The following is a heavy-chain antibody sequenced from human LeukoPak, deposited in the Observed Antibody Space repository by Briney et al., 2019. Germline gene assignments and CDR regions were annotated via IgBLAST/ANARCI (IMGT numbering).Heavy chain of an antibody. Sequence: GGSLRLSCAVSGFTVSSNYMSWVRQAPGKGLEWVSAISGSGGSTYYADSVRGRFTVSRDNSKNTLYLQMNSLRAEDTAVYYCAKSFIGSYPYFDYWGQGTLVTVSS. CDR1: GFTVSSNY. CDR2: ISGSGGST. CDR3: AKSFIGSYPYFDY. J-gene: IGHJ4*02. V-gene: IGHV3-23*01. D-gene: IGHD1-26*01.